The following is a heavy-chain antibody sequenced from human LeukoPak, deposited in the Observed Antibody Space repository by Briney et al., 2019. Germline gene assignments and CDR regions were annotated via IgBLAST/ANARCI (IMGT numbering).Heavy chain of an antibody. CDR3: ARALYYYDSSGYSTYYYYYGMDV. D-gene: IGHD3-22*01. J-gene: IGHJ6*02. CDR2: MNPNSGNT. V-gene: IGHV1-8*01. CDR1: GYTFTSYD. Sequence: ASVNVSFKASGYTFTSYDINWVRQAAGQGLEWMGWMNPNSGNTGYAQKFQGRVTMTRNTSISTAYMELSSLRSEDTAVYYCARALYYYDSSGYSTYYYYYGMDVWGQGTTVTVSS.